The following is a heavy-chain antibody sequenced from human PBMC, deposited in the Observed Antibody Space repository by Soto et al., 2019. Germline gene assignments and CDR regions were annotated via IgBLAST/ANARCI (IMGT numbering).Heavy chain of an antibody. Sequence: QVQLVQSGAEVKKPGASVKVSCKASGYTFTTYAIHWVRQAPGQRLEWIGWINAGNGNTKFSQKVPGRVTITMDTSASTAYMELSSLRSEDTAVYYCAREAPYLGSGIYGDGMDVWGQGTTVTVSS. CDR3: AREAPYLGSGIYGDGMDV. CDR2: INAGNGNT. D-gene: IGHD3-10*01. CDR1: GYTFTTYA. J-gene: IGHJ6*02. V-gene: IGHV1-3*01.